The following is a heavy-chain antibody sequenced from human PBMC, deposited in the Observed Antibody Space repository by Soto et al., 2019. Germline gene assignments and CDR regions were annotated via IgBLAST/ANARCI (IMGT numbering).Heavy chain of an antibody. CDR1: GFTFSDYY. V-gene: IGHV3-11*06. CDR2: ISSSSSYT. D-gene: IGHD4-17*01. J-gene: IGHJ5*02. Sequence: GGSLRLSCAASGFTFSDYYMSWIRQAPGKGLEWVSYISSSSSYTNYADSVKGRFTISRDNSKNTLYLQMNSLRAEDTAVYYCAKMPGRVTVSGTFDPWGQGTLVTVSS. CDR3: AKMPGRVTVSGTFDP.